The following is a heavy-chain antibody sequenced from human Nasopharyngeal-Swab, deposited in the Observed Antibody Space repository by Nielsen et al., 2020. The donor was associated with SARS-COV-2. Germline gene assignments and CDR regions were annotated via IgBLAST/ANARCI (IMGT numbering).Heavy chain of an antibody. CDR2: ITFYSGTT. J-gene: IGHJ4*02. V-gene: IGHV1-18*01. Sequence: ASVKVSCKASGYTLTEYYMHWVRQAPGQGLEWMGWITFYSGTTRYAQKFQGRVTLTKDTSTTSAYMELRSLRSDDTAVYYCASMGTTVTPGSDYWGQGTQVTVSS. CDR3: ASMGTTVTPGSDY. CDR1: GYTLTEYY. D-gene: IGHD4-17*01.